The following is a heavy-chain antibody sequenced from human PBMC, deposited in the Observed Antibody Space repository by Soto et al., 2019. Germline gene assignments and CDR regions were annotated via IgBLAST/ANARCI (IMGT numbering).Heavy chain of an antibody. J-gene: IGHJ5*02. V-gene: IGHV4-34*01. CDR2: INHSGST. CDR3: ARDFGLGLGIAAAGTCWFDP. Sequence: QVQLQQWGAGLLKPSETLSLTCAVYGGSFSGYYWSWIRQPPGKGLEWIGEINHSGSTNYNPSLKSRVTISVDTSKNQFSLKLSSVTAADTAVYYCARDFGLGLGIAAAGTCWFDPWGQGTLVTVSS. D-gene: IGHD6-13*01. CDR1: GGSFSGYY.